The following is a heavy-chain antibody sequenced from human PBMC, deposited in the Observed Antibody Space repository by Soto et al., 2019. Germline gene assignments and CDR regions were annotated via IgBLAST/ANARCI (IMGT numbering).Heavy chain of an antibody. CDR3: ARVETYYYDSSGYFGNAFDI. J-gene: IGHJ3*02. CDR2: IIPIFGTA. D-gene: IGHD3-22*01. CDR1: GGTFSSYA. Sequence: SVKVSCKASGGTFSSYAISWVRQAPGQGLEWMGGIIPIFGTANYAQKFQGRVTITADESTSTAYMELSSLRSEDTAVYYCARVETYYYDSSGYFGNAFDIWGQGTMVTVSS. V-gene: IGHV1-69*13.